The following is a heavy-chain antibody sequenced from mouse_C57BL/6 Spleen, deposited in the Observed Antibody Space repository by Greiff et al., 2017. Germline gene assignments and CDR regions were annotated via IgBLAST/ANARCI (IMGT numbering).Heavy chain of an antibody. CDR2: IDPNSGGT. Sequence: QVQLQQPGAELVKPGASVKLSCKASGYTFTSYWMHWVKQRPGRGLEWSGRIDPNSGGTKYNGKFKSKATLTVDKPSSTAYMQLSSLTSEDSAVYYCARWYYGSSYWYFDVWGTGTTVTVSS. CDR3: ARWYYGSSYWYFDV. CDR1: GYTFTSYW. D-gene: IGHD1-1*01. V-gene: IGHV1-72*01. J-gene: IGHJ1*03.